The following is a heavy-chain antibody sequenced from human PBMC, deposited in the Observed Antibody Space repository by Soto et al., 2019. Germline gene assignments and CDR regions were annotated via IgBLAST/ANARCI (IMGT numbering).Heavy chain of an antibody. CDR3: ARVRVPAAMWSGRYNWFAP. Sequence: PSEDLSLPLSGSGGSLRSYYRRWVRQPPGKGLEWIGYIYYSGSPYYNPSLKSRVTISVDTSKNQSSLKLNSVTAADTAVYYCARVRVPAAMWSGRYNWFAPWGQGTLVIGSS. V-gene: IGHV4-59*08. CDR2: IYYSGSP. J-gene: IGHJ5*02. D-gene: IGHD2-2*01. CDR1: GGSLRSYY.